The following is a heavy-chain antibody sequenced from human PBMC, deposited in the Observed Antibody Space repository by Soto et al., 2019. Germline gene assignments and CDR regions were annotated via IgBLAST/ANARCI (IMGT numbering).Heavy chain of an antibody. J-gene: IGHJ4*02. CDR3: AADRGRSGGILY. Sequence: QMQLVQSGPEVKKPGTSVKVSCKASGFTFTSSAVQWVRQARGQRLEWIGWIVVGSGNTNYAQKFQERVTNTRDMSTSTAYMELSSLRSEETAVYYCAADRGRSGGILYWGQGTLVTVSS. CDR1: GFTFTSSA. D-gene: IGHD2-15*01. CDR2: IVVGSGNT. V-gene: IGHV1-58*01.